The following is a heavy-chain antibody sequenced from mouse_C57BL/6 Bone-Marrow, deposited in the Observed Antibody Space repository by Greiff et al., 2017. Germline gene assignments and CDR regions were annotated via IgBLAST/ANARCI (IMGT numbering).Heavy chain of an antibody. J-gene: IGHJ2*01. CDR1: GYTFTDYY. Sequence: EVQLQQSGPELVKPGASVKISCKASGYTFTDYYMNWVKQSHGKSLEWIGDINPNNGGTSYNQKFKGKATLTVDKSSSTAYMELRSLTSEDSAVYYCAREGYYSNYVYYFDYWGQGTTLTVSS. CDR2: INPNNGGT. CDR3: AREGYYSNYVYYFDY. D-gene: IGHD2-5*01. V-gene: IGHV1-26*01.